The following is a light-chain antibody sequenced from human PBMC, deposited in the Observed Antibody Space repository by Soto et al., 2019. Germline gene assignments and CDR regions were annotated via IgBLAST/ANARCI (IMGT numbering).Light chain of an antibody. J-gene: IGLJ3*02. CDR1: SSDVGGYNY. CDR3: NSYGGSNNWV. V-gene: IGLV2-8*01. CDR2: EVT. Sequence: QSALTQPPSASGSPGQSVAISCTGTSSDVGGYNYVSWYQQHPGKAPKLMIYEVTKRHSGVPDRFSGSKSGSAACLTVSRLQAEDEADYYCNSYGGSNNWVFGGGTKLTVL.